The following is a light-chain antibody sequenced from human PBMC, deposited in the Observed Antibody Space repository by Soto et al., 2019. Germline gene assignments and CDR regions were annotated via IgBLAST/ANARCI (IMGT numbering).Light chain of an antibody. V-gene: IGLV2-14*03. Sequence: QSVLTQPAPVSGSPGQSITISFPGTNSVVGGYNYVSWYQHHPGKAPKLMIFDVSNRPSGVSNRFSGSKSGNTASLTISGLQAEDEADYYCSSYTASSTYVFGTGTKVTVL. CDR1: NSVVGGYNY. J-gene: IGLJ1*01. CDR3: SSYTASSTYV. CDR2: DVS.